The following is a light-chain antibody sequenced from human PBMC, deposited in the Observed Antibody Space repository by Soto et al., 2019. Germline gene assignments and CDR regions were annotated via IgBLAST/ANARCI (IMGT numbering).Light chain of an antibody. V-gene: IGKV3-20*01. J-gene: IGKJ5*01. Sequence: IVLTQSPATLSLSTGERVTLSCGASQSVITFLAWYQKKPGQAPRLLLYGASTRATGIPDRFSGSGSGTDLTLTISRLEPEDFAVYYCQQYGSSSGNTFGQGTRLEIK. CDR1: QSVITF. CDR2: GAS. CDR3: QQYGSSSGNT.